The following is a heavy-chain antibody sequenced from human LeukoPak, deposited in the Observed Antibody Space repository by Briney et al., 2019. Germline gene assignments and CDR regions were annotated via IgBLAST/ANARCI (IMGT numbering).Heavy chain of an antibody. CDR1: GYTFTGYY. CDR3: ARVGQQLTRSWFDP. CDR2: INPNSGGT. Sequence: ASVKVSCKASGYTFTGYYMHWVRQAPGQGLEWMGWINPNSGGTNYAQKFQGWVTMTRDTSISTAYMELSRLRSDDTAVYYCARVGQQLTRSWFDPWGQGTLVTVSS. V-gene: IGHV1-2*04. D-gene: IGHD6-13*01. J-gene: IGHJ5*02.